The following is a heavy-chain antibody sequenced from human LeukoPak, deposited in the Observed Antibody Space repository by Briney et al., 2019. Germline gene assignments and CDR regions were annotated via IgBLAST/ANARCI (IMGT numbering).Heavy chain of an antibody. CDR3: ARDRGTILRYFDWPSSFDP. CDR1: GGSISSYY. V-gene: IGHV4-4*07. CDR2: IYTSGST. J-gene: IGHJ5*02. D-gene: IGHD3-9*01. Sequence: PSETLSLTCTVSGGSISSYYWSWIRQPAGKGLEWIGRIYTSGSTNYNPSLKSRVTMSVDTSKNQFSLKLSSVTAADTAVYYCARDRGTILRYFDWPSSFDPWGQGTLVTVSS.